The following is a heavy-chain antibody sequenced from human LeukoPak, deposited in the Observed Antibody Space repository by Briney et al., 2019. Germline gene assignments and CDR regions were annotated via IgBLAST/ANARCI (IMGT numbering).Heavy chain of an antibody. CDR2: ISSSSSYI. CDR1: GFTFSSYS. Sequence: GGSLRLSCAASGFTFSSYSMNWVRQAPGKGLEWVSSISSSSSYIYYADSVKGRFTISRDNAKNSLYLQMNSLRAEDTAVYYCARGLYYYGSGSPFDYWGQGTLVTVSS. J-gene: IGHJ4*02. V-gene: IGHV3-21*01. CDR3: ARGLYYYGSGSPFDY. D-gene: IGHD3-10*01.